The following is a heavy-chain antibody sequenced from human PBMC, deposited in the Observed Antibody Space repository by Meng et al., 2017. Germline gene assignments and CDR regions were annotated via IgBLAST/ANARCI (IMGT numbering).Heavy chain of an antibody. D-gene: IGHD6-19*01. J-gene: IGHJ3*02. CDR3: ARDHGSGWYGAFDI. CDR1: GFTFSSYW. CDR2: INSDGSST. V-gene: IGHV3-74*01. Sequence: GESLKISCAASGFTFSSYWMHWVRQAPGKGPVWVSRINSDGSSTSYAYSVKGRFTISRDNAKNTLYLQMNSLRAEDTAVYYCARDHGSGWYGAFDIWGQGTMVTVSS.